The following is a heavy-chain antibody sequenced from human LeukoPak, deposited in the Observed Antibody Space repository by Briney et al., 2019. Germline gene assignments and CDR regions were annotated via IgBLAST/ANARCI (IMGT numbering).Heavy chain of an antibody. V-gene: IGHV3-23*01. CDR3: AKAVALGFDY. CDR2: ITGSGIST. Sequence: GGSLRLSCAASGFTFSSYGMHWVRQAPGKGLEWVSAITGSGISTYYADSVKGRFTISRDNSKNTLYLQMTSLRAEDTAVYYCAKAVALGFDYWGQGTLVTVSS. CDR1: GFTFSSYG. J-gene: IGHJ4*02. D-gene: IGHD2-21*01.